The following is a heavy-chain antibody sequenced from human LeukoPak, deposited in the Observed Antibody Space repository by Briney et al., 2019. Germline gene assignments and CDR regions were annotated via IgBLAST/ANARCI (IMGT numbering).Heavy chain of an antibody. CDR2: INSDSSLM. CDR3: IRDLFDDYSLDY. J-gene: IGHJ4*02. D-gene: IGHD3-16*01. CDR1: GFTFSSYS. V-gene: IGHV3-21*01. Sequence: GASLRLSCAASGFTFSSYSMNWVRQAPGKGLEWVSSINSDSSLMFYAESVKGRFTISRDNARNSLYLQMNSLRAEDTAVYYCIRDLFDDYSLDYWGQGALVTVSS.